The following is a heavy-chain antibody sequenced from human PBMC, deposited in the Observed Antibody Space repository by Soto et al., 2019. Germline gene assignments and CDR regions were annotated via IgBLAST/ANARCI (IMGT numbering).Heavy chain of an antibody. D-gene: IGHD6-19*01. CDR1: GGTFSSYT. CDR2: IIPILGIA. V-gene: IGHV1-69*08. Sequence: QVQLVQSGAEVKKPGSSVKVSCKASGGTFSSYTISWVRQAPGQGLEWMGRIIPILGIANYAQKFQGRVTITADKFTSTAYMELSSLRSEDTAVYYCARDPSESSAVAGGNYWGQGTLVTVSS. J-gene: IGHJ4*02. CDR3: ARDPSESSAVAGGNY.